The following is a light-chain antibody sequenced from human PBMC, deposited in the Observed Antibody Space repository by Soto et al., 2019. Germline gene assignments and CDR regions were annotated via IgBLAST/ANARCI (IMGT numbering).Light chain of an antibody. CDR1: ERLSSVY. Sequence: EIVLTQSPGTLSLSPGERATLSCRASERLSSVYLAWYQQRPGQPPRLLIYGASNRATGIPDRFSGSGSGTDFTLIINRLEHEDVAIYYCQQYGGSPRITFGQGTRLEIK. CDR3: QQYGGSPRIT. CDR2: GAS. J-gene: IGKJ5*01. V-gene: IGKV3-20*01.